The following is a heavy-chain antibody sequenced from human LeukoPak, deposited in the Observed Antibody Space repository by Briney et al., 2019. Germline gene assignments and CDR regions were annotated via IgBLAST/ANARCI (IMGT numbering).Heavy chain of an antibody. D-gene: IGHD5-12*01. Sequence: PSETLSLTCAVYGGSFSGYYWSWIRQPPGKGLEWIGEINHSGSTNYNPSLKSRVTISVDTSKNQFSLKLSSVTAADTAVYYCARGPTRGYSGYQKAGLKRVGYGMDVWGQGTTVTVSS. CDR1: GGSFSGYY. CDR2: INHSGST. J-gene: IGHJ6*02. V-gene: IGHV4-34*01. CDR3: ARGPTRGYSGYQKAGLKRVGYGMDV.